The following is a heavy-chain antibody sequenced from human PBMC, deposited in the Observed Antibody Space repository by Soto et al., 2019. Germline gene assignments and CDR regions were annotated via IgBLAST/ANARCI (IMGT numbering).Heavy chain of an antibody. V-gene: IGHV3-23*01. D-gene: IGHD6-19*01. J-gene: IGHJ4*02. CDR2: ISGSGGST. Sequence: EVQLLESGGGLVQPGGSLRLSCAASGFTFSSYAMSWVRQAPGKGLEWVSAISGSGGSTYYADSVKGRFTISRDNPKNTLYLQMNSLRAEDTAVYYCAKDRGGGSGWYYFDYWGQGTLVTVSS. CDR1: GFTFSSYA. CDR3: AKDRGGGSGWYYFDY.